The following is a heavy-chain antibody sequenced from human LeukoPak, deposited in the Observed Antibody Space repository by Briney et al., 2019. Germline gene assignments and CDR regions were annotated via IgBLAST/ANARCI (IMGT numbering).Heavy chain of an antibody. V-gene: IGHV4-59*01. CDR3: ARVHGYCSSTSCYQVIDY. D-gene: IGHD2-2*01. CDR2: IYYSGST. CDR1: GGSISSYY. J-gene: IGHJ4*02. Sequence: SETLSLTCTVSGGSISSYYWSWIRQPPGKGLEWIGYIYYSGSTNYNPSLKSRVTISVDTSKNQFSLKLSSVTAADTAVYYCARVHGYCSSTSCYQVIDYWGQGTLVTVSS.